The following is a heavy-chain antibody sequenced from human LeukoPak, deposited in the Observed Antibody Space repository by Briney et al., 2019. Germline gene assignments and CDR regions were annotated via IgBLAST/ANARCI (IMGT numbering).Heavy chain of an antibody. V-gene: IGHV3-48*03. CDR3: TRVLLWFGEFSAFDY. CDR1: GFTFSSYE. D-gene: IGHD3-10*01. Sequence: GGSLRLSCAASGFTFSSYEMNWVRQAPGKGLEWVSYISSSGDNIYYADSVKGRFTISRDNAKNSLYLQVNSLKTEDTAVYYCTRVLLWFGEFSAFDYWGQGALVTVSS. CDR2: ISSSGDNI. J-gene: IGHJ4*02.